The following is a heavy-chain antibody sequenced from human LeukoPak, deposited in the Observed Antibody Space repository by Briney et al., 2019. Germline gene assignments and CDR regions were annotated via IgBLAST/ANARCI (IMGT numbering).Heavy chain of an antibody. V-gene: IGHV1-46*01. CDR1: GFTFSSYG. CDR2: INPSGGST. J-gene: IGHJ4*02. Sequence: GGSLRLSCAASGFTFSSYGMHWVRQAPGQGLEWMGIINPSGGSTSYAQKFQGRVTMTRDTSTSTVYMELSSLRSEDTAVYYCARAAGQEYGDYEITDTIFDYWGQGTLVTVSS. CDR3: ARAAGQEYGDYEITDTIFDY. D-gene: IGHD4-17*01.